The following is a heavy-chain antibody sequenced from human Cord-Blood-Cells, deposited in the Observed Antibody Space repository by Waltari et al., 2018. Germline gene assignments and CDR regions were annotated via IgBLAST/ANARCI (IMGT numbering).Heavy chain of an antibody. CDR2: INHSGGT. CDR3: ARGASKDCGRGFIDY. Sequence: QVQLQQWGAGLLKPSETLSLTCAVYGGSFSGYYWSWIRQPPGKGLEWIGEINHSGGTTYHPYLKCRVTISVDTAKNQFSLKRSAVAAADTAGYYCARGASKDCGRGFIDYSGQGTLVTVSS. J-gene: IGHJ4*02. D-gene: IGHD3-3*01. V-gene: IGHV4-34*01. CDR1: GGSFSGYY.